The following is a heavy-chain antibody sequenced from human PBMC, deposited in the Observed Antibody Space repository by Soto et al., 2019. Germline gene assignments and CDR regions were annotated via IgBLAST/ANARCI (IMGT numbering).Heavy chain of an antibody. Sequence: SETLSLTCRVSGSSITNSFYWGWIRQSPEKGLEWIGSISHTGRTSYDPSLKSRVSISVDTSKNQFSLTLTSVTAADTAVYYCARDPANLALAVAYFDSWGQGTLVTVSS. CDR3: ARDPANLALAVAYFDS. D-gene: IGHD2-15*01. V-gene: IGHV4-38-2*02. CDR1: GSSITNSFY. CDR2: ISHTGRT. J-gene: IGHJ4*02.